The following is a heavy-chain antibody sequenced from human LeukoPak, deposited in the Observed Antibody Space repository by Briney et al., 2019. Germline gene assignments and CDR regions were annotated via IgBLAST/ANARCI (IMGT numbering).Heavy chain of an antibody. CDR3: TTEKEYYVFFQH. Sequence: GGSLRLSCAASGFIFRNYGMHWVRQAPGKGLEWVAVIWFDGSNQYYADSVKGRFTISRDNSKNTLYLQMNSLRAEDTAVYYCTTEKEYYVFFQHWGQGTLVTVSS. J-gene: IGHJ1*01. D-gene: IGHD3-3*01. V-gene: IGHV3-33*01. CDR1: GFIFRNYG. CDR2: IWFDGSNQ.